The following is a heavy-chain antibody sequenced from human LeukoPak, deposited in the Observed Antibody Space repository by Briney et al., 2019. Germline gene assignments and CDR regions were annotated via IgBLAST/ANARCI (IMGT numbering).Heavy chain of an antibody. Sequence: GSLRLSWATPGIPFSCHWISWVRQAPGEGPEWVANIKQDGSEKYYVDSVKGRFTISRDNAKNSLYLQMNSLRAEDTAVYYCAREYPGGLVDYWGQGTLVTVSS. D-gene: IGHD3-16*01. V-gene: IGHV3-7*01. J-gene: IGHJ4*02. CDR1: GIPFSCHW. CDR2: IKQDGSEK. CDR3: AREYPGGLVDY.